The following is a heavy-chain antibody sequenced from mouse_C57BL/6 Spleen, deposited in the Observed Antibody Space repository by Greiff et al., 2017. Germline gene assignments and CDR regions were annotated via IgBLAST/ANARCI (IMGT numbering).Heavy chain of an antibody. Sequence: EVKLVESGEGLVKPGGSLKLSCAASGFTFSSYAMSWVRQTPEKRLEWVAYISSGGDYIYYADTVKGRFTISRDNARNTLYLQMSSLKSEDTAMYYCTRVYDYDDAMDYWGQGTSVTVSS. CDR3: TRVYDYDDAMDY. D-gene: IGHD2-4*01. CDR1: GFTFSSYA. V-gene: IGHV5-9-1*02. J-gene: IGHJ4*01. CDR2: ISSGGDYI.